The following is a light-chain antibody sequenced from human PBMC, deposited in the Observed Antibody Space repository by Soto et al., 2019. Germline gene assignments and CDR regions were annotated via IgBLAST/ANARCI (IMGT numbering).Light chain of an antibody. CDR2: DAS. V-gene: IGKV3-11*01. Sequence: EVVFTQSPATLSLSPGEIATLSCMASQSVRNNYLAWYQQRPGQAPRLLIYDASNRATGIPARFSGSGSGTDFTLTISSLEPEDFAVYYCQQRSNWPRTFGQGTKVDIK. J-gene: IGKJ1*01. CDR3: QQRSNWPRT. CDR1: QSVRNNY.